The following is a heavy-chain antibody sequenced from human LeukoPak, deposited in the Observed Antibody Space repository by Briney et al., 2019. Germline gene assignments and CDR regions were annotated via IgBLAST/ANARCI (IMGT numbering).Heavy chain of an antibody. CDR2: ITTRSTYI. CDR3: ARHRTASDY. V-gene: IGHV3-21*01. D-gene: IGHD3-16*02. Sequence: KPGGSLRLSCAVSGFTFSTFSMNWVRQAPGKGLEWVSSITTRSTYIYYADSVKVRFTISRDNAKNSLYLQMTSLRAEDTAVYYCARHRTASDYWGQGTLVTVSS. CDR1: GFTFSTFS. J-gene: IGHJ4*02.